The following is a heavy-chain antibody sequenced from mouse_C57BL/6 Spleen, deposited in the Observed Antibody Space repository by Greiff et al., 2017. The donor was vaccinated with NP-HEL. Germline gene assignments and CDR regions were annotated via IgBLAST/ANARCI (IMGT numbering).Heavy chain of an antibody. CDR2: ISYDGSN. CDR3: ASYYGNFYAMDY. V-gene: IGHV3-6*01. CDR1: GYSITSGYY. J-gene: IGHJ4*01. D-gene: IGHD2-1*01. Sequence: VQLQQSGPGLVKPSQSLSLTCSVTGYSITSGYYWNWIRQFPGNKLEWMGYISYDGSNNYNPSLKNRISITRDTSKNQFFLKLNSVTTEDTATYYCASYYGNFYAMDYWGQGTSVTVSS.